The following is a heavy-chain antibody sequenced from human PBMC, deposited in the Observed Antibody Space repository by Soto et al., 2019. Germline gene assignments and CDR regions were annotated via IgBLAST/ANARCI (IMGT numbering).Heavy chain of an antibody. CDR1: GGSISSGGYY. CDR3: ARGPAIAAAANGYYYYYMDV. D-gene: IGHD6-13*01. J-gene: IGHJ6*03. Sequence: QVQLQESGPGLVKPSQTLSLTCTVSGGSISSGGYYWRWIRQHPGKGLEWIGYIYYSGSTYYNPSLRIRVTISVDTSKNLFSLKLSSVTAADTAVYYCARGPAIAAAANGYYYYYMDVWGKGTTVTVSS. V-gene: IGHV4-31*03. CDR2: IYYSGST.